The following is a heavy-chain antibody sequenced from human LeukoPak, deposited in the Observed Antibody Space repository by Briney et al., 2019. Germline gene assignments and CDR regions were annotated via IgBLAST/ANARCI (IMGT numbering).Heavy chain of an antibody. V-gene: IGHV1-69*13. Sequence: SVKVSCKASGGTFSSYAISWVRQAPGQGLEWMGGIIPIFGTANYAQKFQGRVTITADESTSTAYTELSSLRSEDTAVYYCAREDSSGWYHFDYWGQGTLVTVSS. CDR1: GGTFSSYA. CDR2: IIPIFGTA. J-gene: IGHJ4*02. D-gene: IGHD6-19*01. CDR3: AREDSSGWYHFDY.